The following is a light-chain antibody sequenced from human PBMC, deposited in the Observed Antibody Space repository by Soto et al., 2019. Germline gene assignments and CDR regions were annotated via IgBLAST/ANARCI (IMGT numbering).Light chain of an antibody. V-gene: IGKV3-20*01. J-gene: IGKJ2*01. Sequence: EIVLTQSPGTLSLSPGERATLSCRASQSISNNYLAWYQHKPGQAPRLVIHGATSRATGIPGRFIGSGSGTDFTLIISRLEPEDFAVYYCQMYGTPPRYTFGQGTKLEIK. CDR2: GAT. CDR3: QMYGTPPRYT. CDR1: QSISNNY.